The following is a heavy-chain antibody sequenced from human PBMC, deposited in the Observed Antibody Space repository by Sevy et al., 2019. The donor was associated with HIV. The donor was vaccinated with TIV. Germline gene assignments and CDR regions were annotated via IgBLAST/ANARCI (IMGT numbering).Heavy chain of an antibody. J-gene: IGHJ4*02. Sequence: GGSLKLSCAASGFTFRNYWMSWVRQAPGKGLEWVANIKQDGSEKYYVDSVRGRFTISRDNAKNSLYMQMNSLRAEDTAVYYCARDYYGSGSYYQIIPSYFDYWGQGTLVTVSS. CDR3: ARDYYGSGSYYQIIPSYFDY. V-gene: IGHV3-7*01. D-gene: IGHD3-10*01. CDR2: IKQDGSEK. CDR1: GFTFRNYW.